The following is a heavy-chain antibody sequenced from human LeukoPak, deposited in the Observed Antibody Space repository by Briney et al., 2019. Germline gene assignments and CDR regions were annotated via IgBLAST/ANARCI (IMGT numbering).Heavy chain of an antibody. CDR1: GFDVGRNY. Sequence: GGSLRLSCAASGFDVGRNYMTWVRQAPGKGLEWASFIYSGGATYYADSVRGRFTISRDSSKNTLYLQMSSLRVEDTAVYYCARVPGYSWGQGTLVTVSS. D-gene: IGHD6-13*01. CDR2: IYSGGAT. J-gene: IGHJ4*02. CDR3: ARVPGYS. V-gene: IGHV3-53*01.